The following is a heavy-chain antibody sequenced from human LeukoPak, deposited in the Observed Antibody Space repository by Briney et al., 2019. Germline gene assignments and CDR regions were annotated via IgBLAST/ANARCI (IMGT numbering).Heavy chain of an antibody. Sequence: GGSLGLSCAASGFTFSSYSMNWVRQAPGKGLEWVSSISSSSSYIYYADSVKGRFTISRDNAKNSLYLQMNSLRAEDTAVYYCARGRGYSSSSDWFDPWGQGTLVTVSS. J-gene: IGHJ5*02. CDR1: GFTFSSYS. CDR2: ISSSSSYI. V-gene: IGHV3-21*01. D-gene: IGHD6-6*01. CDR3: ARGRGYSSSSDWFDP.